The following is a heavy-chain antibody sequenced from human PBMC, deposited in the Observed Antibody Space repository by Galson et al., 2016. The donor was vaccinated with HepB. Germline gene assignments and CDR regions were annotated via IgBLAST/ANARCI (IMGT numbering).Heavy chain of an antibody. Sequence: SLRLSCAASGFTFLSYGMHWVRQAPGKGLEWVAIISYDGSNKYYADSVKGRFIISRDNSNYTLYLQMNSLGPEDTAVYYCARDRDIVIMPMDVWGKGTTVTVSS. CDR1: GFTFLSYG. CDR2: ISYDGSNK. D-gene: IGHD2-8*01. CDR3: ARDRDIVIMPMDV. J-gene: IGHJ6*04. V-gene: IGHV3-30*03.